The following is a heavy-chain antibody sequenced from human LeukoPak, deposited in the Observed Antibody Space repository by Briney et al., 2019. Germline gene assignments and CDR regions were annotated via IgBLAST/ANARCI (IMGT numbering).Heavy chain of an antibody. Sequence: SQTLSLTCTVSGGSISSGGYYWSWIRQHPGRGLEWIGYIYYSGSTYYNPSLKSRVTISVDTSKNQLSLKLSSVTAADTAVYYCARGRLFYCSSTSCYRGWFDPWGQGTLVTVSS. CDR1: GGSISSGGYY. CDR3: ARGRLFYCSSTSCYRGWFDP. CDR2: IYYSGST. V-gene: IGHV4-31*03. D-gene: IGHD2-2*01. J-gene: IGHJ5*02.